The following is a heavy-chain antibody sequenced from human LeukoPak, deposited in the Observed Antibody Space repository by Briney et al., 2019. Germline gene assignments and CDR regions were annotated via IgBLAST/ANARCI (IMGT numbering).Heavy chain of an antibody. CDR3: ARYTAVPSAYKWFDS. J-gene: IGHJ5*01. Sequence: PSETLSLTCTVSGYSISSGYYWGWIRQPPGKGLEWIGNIHHSGSTYYKPSLRSRVIISVDTSKNQFSLRLSSVTAADTAVYYCARYTAVPSAYKWFDSWGQGILVTVSS. CDR1: GYSISSGYY. V-gene: IGHV4-38-2*02. CDR2: IHHSGST. D-gene: IGHD4-11*01.